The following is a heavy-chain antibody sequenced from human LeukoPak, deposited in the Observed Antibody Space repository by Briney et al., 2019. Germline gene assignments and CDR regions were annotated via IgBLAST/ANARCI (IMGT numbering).Heavy chain of an antibody. J-gene: IGHJ4*02. D-gene: IGHD2-21*01. V-gene: IGHV3-48*02. CDR1: GFTFNIYS. CDR2: ITSNLATI. Sequence: PGGSLRLSCAASGFTFNIYSMNWVRRAPGKGLEWISYITSNLATIRYADSVRGRFTISRDNAGKSLFLHMNRLRDDDTAVYYCARSVEGHFDYWGQGTLVTVSS. CDR3: ARSVEGHFDY.